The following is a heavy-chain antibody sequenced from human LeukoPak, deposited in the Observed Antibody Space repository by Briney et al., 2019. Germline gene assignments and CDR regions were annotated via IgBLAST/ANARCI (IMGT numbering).Heavy chain of an antibody. CDR3: ARDRALENYGDHHYYFDN. Sequence: SETLSLTCTVSDDSMSNYYWSWMREPAGKGVEWSVRLDPSGTTNYSPYLKSRVTMSADTPKHQFSLRLPSVTAADTAVYYCARDRALENYGDHHYYFDNWGQGILVTVSS. V-gene: IGHV4-4*07. D-gene: IGHD4-17*01. CDR1: DDSMSNYY. CDR2: LDPSGTT. J-gene: IGHJ4*02.